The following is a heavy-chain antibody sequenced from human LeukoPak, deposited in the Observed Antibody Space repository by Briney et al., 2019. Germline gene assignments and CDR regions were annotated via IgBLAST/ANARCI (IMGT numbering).Heavy chain of an antibody. V-gene: IGHV1-2*02. J-gene: IGHJ4*02. CDR2: INSHSGGT. CDR3: ARDGSSLTYYFDF. CDR1: GYSFTDYY. Sequence: ASVQVSCKASGYSFTDYYIHWVRQAPGQGIEWMGWINSHSGGTNYAQKFQGRVIMTRDTSTTTVYMEVTRLRSDDTALYYCARDGSSLTYYFDFWGQGTLVTVSS.